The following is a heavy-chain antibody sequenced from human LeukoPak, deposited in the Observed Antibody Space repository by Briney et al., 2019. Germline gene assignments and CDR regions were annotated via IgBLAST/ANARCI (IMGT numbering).Heavy chain of an antibody. J-gene: IGHJ4*02. D-gene: IGHD4-23*01. V-gene: IGHV4-59*01. CDR3: ARPNSLGYYFHY. CDR2: IYYSGGT. CDR1: GDSISSYY. Sequence: ESSETLSLTCTVSGDSISSYYWSWIRQPPGKGLEWIGHIYYSGGTSYNPSLKSRVTISVDTSKNQFSLKLSFVTAAGTAVYYCARPNSLGYYFHYWGQGALVTVSS.